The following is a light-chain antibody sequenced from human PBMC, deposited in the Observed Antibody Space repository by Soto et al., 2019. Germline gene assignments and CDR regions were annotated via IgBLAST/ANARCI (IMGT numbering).Light chain of an antibody. CDR1: TGAVTSGHY. V-gene: IGLV7-43*01. J-gene: IGLJ3*02. Sequence: QAVVTQEPSLTVAPGGTVTLTCASSTGAVTSGHYASWFQQKPGQAPRTLIYTTNSRHSWTPARFSGSLLGGKAALTLSAVQPEDEAEYYCLLYYGGSHLMFGAGTKLTVL. CDR3: LLYYGGSHLM. CDR2: TTN.